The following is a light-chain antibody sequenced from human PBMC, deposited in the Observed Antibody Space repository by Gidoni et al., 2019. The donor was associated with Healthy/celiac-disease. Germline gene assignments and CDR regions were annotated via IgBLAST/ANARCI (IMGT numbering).Light chain of an antibody. Sequence: EIVLTQSPGTLSLSPGERATLSCRASQSVSSYLAWYQQKPGQDPRLLIYAASNRATGIPDRFSGSGSGTDFTLTISRLEPEDFAVYYCQQYLSFWTFGQGTKVEIK. CDR2: AAS. CDR3: QQYLSFWT. CDR1: QSVSSY. V-gene: IGKV3-20*01. J-gene: IGKJ1*01.